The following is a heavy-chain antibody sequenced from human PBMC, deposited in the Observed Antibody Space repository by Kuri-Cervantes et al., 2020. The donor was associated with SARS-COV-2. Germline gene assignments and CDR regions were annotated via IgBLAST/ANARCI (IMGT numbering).Heavy chain of an antibody. CDR1: GASISRYY. J-gene: IGHJ4*02. V-gene: IGHV4-59*01. CDR2: IYYTGST. D-gene: IGHD4-17*01. CDR3: ARGTIGFGDDYFDY. Sequence: ESLKISCTVSGASISRYYWSWIRQPPGKGLEWIGYIYYTGSTNSSPSLKSRVTISMDTSKSQFSLKVSSVTAADTAVYYCARGTIGFGDDYFDYWSQGTLVTVSS.